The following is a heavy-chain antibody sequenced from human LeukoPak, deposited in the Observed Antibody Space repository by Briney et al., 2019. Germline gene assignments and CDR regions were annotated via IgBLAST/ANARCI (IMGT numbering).Heavy chain of an antibody. CDR1: GGSLIGHH. J-gene: IGHJ6*03. D-gene: IGHD3-22*01. V-gene: IGHV4-34*01. Sequence: SETLSLNCAVYGGSLIGHHWNWIRQTPGKGLEWIGEINHSGKTDYNPSLKSRVTISIDTSKNQFSLNLTSVTAADTALYYCARGAFYDNSGYMTYYFYYYMDVWGKGTTVTVSS. CDR3: ARGAFYDNSGYMTYYFYYYMDV. CDR2: INHSGKT.